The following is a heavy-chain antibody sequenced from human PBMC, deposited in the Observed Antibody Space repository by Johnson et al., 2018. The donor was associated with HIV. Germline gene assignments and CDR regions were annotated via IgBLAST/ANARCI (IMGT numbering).Heavy chain of an antibody. V-gene: IGHV3-30-3*01. CDR3: AGVGYSNDGGGAFDI. Sequence: QVQLVESGGGVVQPGRSLRLSCAASAFTFSRYAMHWVRQAPGKGLEWVAFISNDGSNKYYADSVKGRFTISRDNSKNTLYLQMNSLRAEDTAVYYCAGVGYSNDGGGAFDIWGQGTMVTVSS. D-gene: IGHD4-11*01. CDR1: AFTFSRYA. J-gene: IGHJ3*02. CDR2: ISNDGSNK.